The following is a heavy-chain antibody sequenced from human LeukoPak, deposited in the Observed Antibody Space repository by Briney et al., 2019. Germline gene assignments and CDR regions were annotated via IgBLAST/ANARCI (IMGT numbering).Heavy chain of an antibody. CDR2: VSYSGNT. J-gene: IGHJ3*01. CDR1: GGPISRSSYY. CDR3: ARDYRVSLSDTSPDDAFDV. Sequence: SETLSLTCTVSGGPISRSSYYWGWIRQTPGMGLEWIGSVSYSGNTDYNPSLKSRVTISVDTSKNLFSLRLTSVTAADTAVYYCARDYRVSLSDTSPDDAFDVWGQGTVVTVSS. D-gene: IGHD3-16*02. V-gene: IGHV4-39*07.